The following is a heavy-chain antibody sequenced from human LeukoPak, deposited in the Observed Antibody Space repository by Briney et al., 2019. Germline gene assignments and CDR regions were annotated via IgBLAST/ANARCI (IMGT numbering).Heavy chain of an antibody. V-gene: IGHV4-30-2*01. D-gene: IGHD1-26*01. CDR3: AREVVGATTFDY. Sequence: PSETLSLTCTVSGGSISSGGYYWSWIRQPPGKGLEWIVYIYHSGSTYYNPSLKSRVTISVDRSKNQFSLKLSSVTAADTAVYYCAREVVGATTFDYWGQGTLVTVSS. J-gene: IGHJ4*02. CDR1: GGSISSGGYY. CDR2: IYHSGST.